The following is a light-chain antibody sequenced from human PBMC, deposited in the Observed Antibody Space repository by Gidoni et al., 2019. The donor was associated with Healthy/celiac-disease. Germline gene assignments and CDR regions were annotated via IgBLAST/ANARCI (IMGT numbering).Light chain of an antibody. V-gene: IGKV1-39*01. Sequence: DIQITQAPSSLSSSVGDRVTITCRASQSISIYLNWYQQKPGKAPKLLIYAASSLQSGVPARFSGSGSGTDFTLTISSLQPEDFATYSCQQRYSTPPITFGQGTRLEIK. CDR1: QSISIY. CDR2: AAS. CDR3: QQRYSTPPIT. J-gene: IGKJ5*01.